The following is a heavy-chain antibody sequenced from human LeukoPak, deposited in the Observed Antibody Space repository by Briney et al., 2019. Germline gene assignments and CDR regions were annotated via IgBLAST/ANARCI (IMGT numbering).Heavy chain of an antibody. D-gene: IGHD3-9*01. Sequence: GASVKVSCKASGYTFTSYGISWVRQAPEQGLEWMGWISAYNGNTNYAQKLQGRVTMTTDTSTSTAYMELRSLRSDDTAVYYCARELEEYDILTGYYPRGYFQHRGQGTLVTVSS. CDR2: ISAYNGNT. J-gene: IGHJ1*01. CDR1: GYTFTSYG. CDR3: ARELEEYDILTGYYPRGYFQH. V-gene: IGHV1-18*01.